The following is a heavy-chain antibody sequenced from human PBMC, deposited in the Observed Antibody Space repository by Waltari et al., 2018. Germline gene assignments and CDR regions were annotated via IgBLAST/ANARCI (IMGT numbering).Heavy chain of an antibody. CDR1: GFNFSNYW. J-gene: IGHJ5*02. CDR3: ARGDSDFREGAS. CDR2: INQDGSGR. D-gene: IGHD3-10*01. Sequence: EVRLVESGGGLVQHGGSLSLHCSTSGFNFSNYWMSWVRQAPGKGLEWVANINQDGSGRYHVDSVKGRFTISRDNAMNSLHLQMNSLRAEDTAVYYCARGDSDFREGASWGQGTLVTVSS. V-gene: IGHV3-7*01.